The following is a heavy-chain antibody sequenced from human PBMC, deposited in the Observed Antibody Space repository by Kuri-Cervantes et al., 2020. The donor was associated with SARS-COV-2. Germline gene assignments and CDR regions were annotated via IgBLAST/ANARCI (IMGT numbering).Heavy chain of an antibody. D-gene: IGHD7-27*01. CDR1: GFTFSGYS. J-gene: IGHJ4*02. Sequence: GGSLRLSCVASGFTFSGYSMNWIRQAPGKGLEWVASIDSSSYYIYHADSVKGRLTISRDNAKTSVYLQMNSLKVEDTAVYYCAREEGGELGEAFDYWGQGALVTVSS. CDR3: AREEGGELGEAFDY. V-gene: IGHV3-21*01. CDR2: IDSSSYYI.